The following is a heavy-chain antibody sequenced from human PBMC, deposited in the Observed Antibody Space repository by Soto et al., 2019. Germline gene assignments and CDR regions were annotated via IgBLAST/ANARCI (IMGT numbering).Heavy chain of an antibody. V-gene: IGHV4-31*03. D-gene: IGHD3-10*01. CDR1: GGSISSGGYY. CDR2: IYYSGST. J-gene: IGHJ4*02. CDR3: ARAGPLYGSGSYYNVRTPTPYYFDY. Sequence: PSETLSLTCTVSGGSISSGGYYWSWIRQHPGKGLEWIGYIYYSGSTYYNPSLKSRVTISVDTSKNQFSLKLSSVTAADTAVYYCARAGPLYGSGSYYNVRTPTPYYFDYWGQGTLVTVSS.